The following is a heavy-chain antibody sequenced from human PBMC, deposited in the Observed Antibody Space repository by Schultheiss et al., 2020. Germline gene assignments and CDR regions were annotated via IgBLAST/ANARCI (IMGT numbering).Heavy chain of an antibody. Sequence: SETLSLTCTVSGGSISSYHWSWIRQPAGKGLEWIGRIYISGSTNYNPSLKSRVTMSIDTSKNQFSLKVNSVTAADTAVYYCASSSWYRGDWFDPWGQGTLVTVSS. D-gene: IGHD6-13*01. CDR3: ASSSWYRGDWFDP. J-gene: IGHJ5*02. CDR1: GGSISSYH. V-gene: IGHV4-4*07. CDR2: IYISGST.